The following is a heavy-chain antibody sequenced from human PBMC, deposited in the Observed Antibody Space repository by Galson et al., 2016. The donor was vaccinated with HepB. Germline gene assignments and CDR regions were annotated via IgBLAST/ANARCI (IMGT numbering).Heavy chain of an antibody. CDR2: IRGSGEHT. D-gene: IGHD2-21*01. V-gene: IGHV3-23*01. Sequence: SLRLSCAASGFRFSGYAMTWVRQAPGTGLEWVSVIRGSGEHTYYADTVKGRFTTSRDNSKTTLYVQTTSQRVEDTAVYYCAKGSIWVSAALYGMDVWGQGTTVTVSS. CDR1: GFRFSGYA. J-gene: IGHJ6*02. CDR3: AKGSIWVSAALYGMDV.